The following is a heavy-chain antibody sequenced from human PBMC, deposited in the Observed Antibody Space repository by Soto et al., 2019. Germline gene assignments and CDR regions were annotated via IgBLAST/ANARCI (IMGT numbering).Heavy chain of an antibody. CDR1: GYTFTSYG. J-gene: IGHJ4*02. CDR2: ISAYNGNT. V-gene: IGHV1-18*01. D-gene: IGHD3-10*01. Sequence: ASVKVSCKASGYTFTSYGISWVRQAPGQGLEWMGWISAYNGNTNYAQKLQGRVTMTTDTSTSTAYMELRSLRSDDTAVYYCARVLLRGPLWFGELLLNFDYWGQGTLVTVSS. CDR3: ARVLLRGPLWFGELLLNFDY.